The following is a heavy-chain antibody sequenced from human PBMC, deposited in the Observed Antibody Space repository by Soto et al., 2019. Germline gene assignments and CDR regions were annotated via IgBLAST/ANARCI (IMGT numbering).Heavy chain of an antibody. Sequence: SETLSLTRTVSGGSISSYYWSWIRQPPGKGLEWIGYIYYSGSTNYNPSLKSRVTISVDTSKNQFSLKLSSVTAADTAVYYCAREGAAPYYYYGMDVWGQGTTVTVS. D-gene: IGHD6-6*01. J-gene: IGHJ6*02. V-gene: IGHV4-59*12. CDR1: GGSISSYY. CDR2: IYYSGST. CDR3: AREGAAPYYYYGMDV.